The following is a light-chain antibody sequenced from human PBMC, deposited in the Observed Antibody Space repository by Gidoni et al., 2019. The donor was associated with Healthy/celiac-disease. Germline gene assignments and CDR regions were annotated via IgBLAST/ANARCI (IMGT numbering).Light chain of an antibody. CDR1: QSVSSN. V-gene: IGKV3D-15*01. CDR2: GAS. Sequence: ELVMPQSPATLSVSPGARVTLSCRASQSVSSNLAWYQQKPGQAPRLLIYGASTRATGSPARCSGSGSGTEFTLTISSLQSEDFAVYYCQQYNNWPLQFTFGPGTKVDIK. J-gene: IGKJ3*01. CDR3: QQYNNWPLQFT.